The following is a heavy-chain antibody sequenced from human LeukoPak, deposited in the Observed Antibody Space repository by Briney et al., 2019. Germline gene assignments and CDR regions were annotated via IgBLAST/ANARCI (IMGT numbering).Heavy chain of an antibody. D-gene: IGHD2-8*02. CDR3: ARGDMGTESSSNAFDI. CDR1: GFTSSNYA. Sequence: GGFLRLSCAASGFTSSNYAMNWVRHAPGKGLEWASAISGSGADTYYADSVKGRFTISRDNAKKSLFLQMHSLRAEDTAVYYCARGDMGTESSSNAFDIRGQGTVVTVSS. CDR2: ISGSGADT. J-gene: IGHJ3*02. V-gene: IGHV3-23*01.